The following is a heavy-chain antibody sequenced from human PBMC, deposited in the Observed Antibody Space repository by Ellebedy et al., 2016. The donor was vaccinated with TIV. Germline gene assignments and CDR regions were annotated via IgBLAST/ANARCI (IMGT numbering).Heavy chain of an antibody. CDR1: GLTFSSHS. Sequence: GESLKISCAASGLTFSSHSMNWVRQGPGKGLEWVSSIGTTGNNVYYADSVKGRFTISRDNAMNSLYLEMNILGDEDTAGYYCARVRGTYAYGRDVWGQGTTVTVSS. CDR3: ARVRGTYAYGRDV. V-gene: IGHV3-48*02. D-gene: IGHD3-16*01. CDR2: IGTTGNNV. J-gene: IGHJ6*02.